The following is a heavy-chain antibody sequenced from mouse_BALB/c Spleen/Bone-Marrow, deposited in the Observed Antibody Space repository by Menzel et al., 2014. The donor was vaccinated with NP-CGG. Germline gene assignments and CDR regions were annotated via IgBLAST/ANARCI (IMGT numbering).Heavy chain of an antibody. V-gene: IGHV5-6*01. D-gene: IGHD3-1*01. CDR1: GFTFSSYG. CDR3: ARDGLDY. J-gene: IGHJ2*01. Sequence: ELKLMESGLDLVKPAGSLKLSCAASGFTFSSYGMSWVRQTPDKRLEWVATISSGGSYTYYPDSVKGRFTISRDNAKNTLYLQMSSLKSEDTAMYYCARDGLDYWGQGTTLTVSS. CDR2: ISSGGSYT.